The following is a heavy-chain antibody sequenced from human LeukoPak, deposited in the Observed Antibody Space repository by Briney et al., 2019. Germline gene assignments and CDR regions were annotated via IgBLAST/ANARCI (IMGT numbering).Heavy chain of an antibody. D-gene: IGHD3-22*01. J-gene: IGHJ4*02. CDR3: ARSVITHYYDYTGYYYYYFDY. CDR2: IYTSGST. CDR1: GGSISSGSYY. Sequence: PSQTLSLTCTVSGGSISSGSYYWSWIRQPAGKGLEWIGRIYTSGSTNYNPSLKSRVTISVDTSKNQFSLKLSSVTAADTAVYYCARSVITHYYDYTGYYYYYFDYWGQGTLVTVSS. V-gene: IGHV4-61*02.